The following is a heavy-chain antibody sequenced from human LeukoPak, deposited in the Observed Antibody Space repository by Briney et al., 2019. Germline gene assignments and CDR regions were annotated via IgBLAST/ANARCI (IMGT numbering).Heavy chain of an antibody. CDR1: GFTFSDYG. J-gene: IGHJ4*02. Sequence: PGGSLRLSCAASGFTFSDYGIHWVRQAPGKVLEWVAFIRYDGSNKYYADSVKGRFTISRDNSKNTVYMQMNSLRADDKAVYYCAKVGTASKPSDLDYWGQGTLVTVSS. CDR3: AKVGTASKPSDLDY. V-gene: IGHV3-30*02. D-gene: IGHD1/OR15-1a*01. CDR2: IRYDGSNK.